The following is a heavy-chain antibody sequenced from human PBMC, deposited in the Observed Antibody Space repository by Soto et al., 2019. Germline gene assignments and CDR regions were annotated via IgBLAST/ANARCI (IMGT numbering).Heavy chain of an antibody. CDR2: ISGGGGST. D-gene: IGHD3-9*01. CDR3: AKAGGYDILTGYRNRFDP. Sequence: GGSLRLSCRASGCTFTGYAMSWVRQAPRKGLEWVSGISGGGGSTYYAASVKGRFTISRDNSKSTLYLQMNSLGAEDTAVYYCAKAGGYDILTGYRNRFDPWGQGTRVTVSS. CDR1: GCTFTGYA. V-gene: IGHV3-23*01. J-gene: IGHJ5*02.